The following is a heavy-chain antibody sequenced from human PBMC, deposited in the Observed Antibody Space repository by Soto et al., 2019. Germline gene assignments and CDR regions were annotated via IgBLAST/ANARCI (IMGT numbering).Heavy chain of an antibody. J-gene: IGHJ4*02. Sequence: EVQLVESGGGLVQPGGSLRLSCAASGFTFSDHYMHWVRQAPGKGLEWVGRSKNKADSYTTEYAASVKGRFTISRDGSKNSLFLQMNSLKTEDTAVYYCTVWGSGNDFGAAWGQGILVTVSS. CDR3: TVWGSGNDFGAA. CDR2: SKNKADSYTT. CDR1: GFTFSDHY. V-gene: IGHV3-72*01. D-gene: IGHD3-10*01.